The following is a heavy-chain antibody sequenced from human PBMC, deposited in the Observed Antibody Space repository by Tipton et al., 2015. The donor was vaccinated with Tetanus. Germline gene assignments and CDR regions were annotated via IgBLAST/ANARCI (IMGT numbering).Heavy chain of an antibody. D-gene: IGHD3-10*01. Sequence: SLRLSCATSGFIFNSYGIHWARQAPGKGLEWVAVTWSHGGNIYYADSVKGRCAVSRDNSKDTLYLQMNSLRPEDTAVYYCARDGFYYGSGSYYRAFWGQGTLVTVSP. CDR2: TWSHGGNI. CDR3: ARDGFYYGSGSYYRAF. V-gene: IGHV3-33*01. J-gene: IGHJ4*02. CDR1: GFIFNSYG.